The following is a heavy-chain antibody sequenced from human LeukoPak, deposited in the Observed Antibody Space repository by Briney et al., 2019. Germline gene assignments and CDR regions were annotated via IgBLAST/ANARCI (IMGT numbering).Heavy chain of an antibody. CDR1: GGSISSSSYY. CDR3: ARRRYSSSWGVDY. V-gene: IGHV4-39*01. J-gene: IGHJ4*02. CDR2: IYYSGGT. D-gene: IGHD6-13*01. Sequence: SETLSLTCTVSGGSISSSSYYWGWIRQPPGKGLEWIGSIYYSGGTYYNPSLKSRVTISVDTPKNQFSLKLSSVTAADTAVYYCARRRYSSSWGVDYWGQGTLVTVSS.